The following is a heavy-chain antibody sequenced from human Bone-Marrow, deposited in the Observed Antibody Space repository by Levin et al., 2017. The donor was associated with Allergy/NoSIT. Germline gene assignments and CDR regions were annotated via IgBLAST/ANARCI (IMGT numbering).Heavy chain of an antibody. Sequence: ESLKISCAASGILFRSYDMNWVRQAPGKGLEWVSSISAGGNYIYYADSVKGRFTISRDNAKNSLFLQMNSLRAEDTAVYYCASWAMYHYDRSAFDYFYYAMDVWGQGTTVTVSS. D-gene: IGHD3-22*01. V-gene: IGHV3-21*01. J-gene: IGHJ6*02. CDR1: GILFRSYD. CDR2: ISAGGNYI. CDR3: ASWAMYHYDRSAFDYFYYAMDV.